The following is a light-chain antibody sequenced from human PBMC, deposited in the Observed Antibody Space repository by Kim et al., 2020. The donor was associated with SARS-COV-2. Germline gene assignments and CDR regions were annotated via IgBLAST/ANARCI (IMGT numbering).Light chain of an antibody. CDR2: QDT. V-gene: IGLV3-1*01. J-gene: IGLJ2*01. CDR1: ELGDKY. CDR3: QAWDSGTAVV. Sequence: VSPRQTASLTCSGDELGDKYVFWYQQKPGQSPVLVIYQDTKRPSGIPERFSASNSGNTATLTISATQATDEADYYCQAWDSGTAVVFGEGTQLTVL.